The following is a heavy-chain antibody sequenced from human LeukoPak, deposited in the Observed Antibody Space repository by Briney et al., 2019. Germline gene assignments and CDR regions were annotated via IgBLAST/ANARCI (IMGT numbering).Heavy chain of an antibody. D-gene: IGHD3-9*01. J-gene: IGHJ4*02. CDR1: GFTFSSYA. V-gene: IGHV3-30*04. Sequence: GGSLRLSCAASGFTFSSYAMHWVRQAPGKGLEWVAIISYDGSNKYYADSVKGRFTISRDNSKNTLFLQMNGLRAEDTAVYFCAREGDILTGYYPFDYWGQGTLVTVSS. CDR3: AREGDILTGYYPFDY. CDR2: ISYDGSNK.